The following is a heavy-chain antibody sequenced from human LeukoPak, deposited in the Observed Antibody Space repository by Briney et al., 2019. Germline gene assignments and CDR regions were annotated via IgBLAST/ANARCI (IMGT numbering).Heavy chain of an antibody. CDR3: AKDDDGRHHGVDH. Sequence: PGGSLRLSCTPSGFTFTSYGMHWVRQAPGKGLEWVAVIWYDGVNKYYADSVKGRFTISRDYSMNTLYLQMTSLRDDDTALYYCAKDDDGRHHGVDHWGQGTLVTVSS. CDR1: GFTFTSYG. CDR2: IWYDGVNK. V-gene: IGHV3-33*06. J-gene: IGHJ4*02. D-gene: IGHD4-17*01.